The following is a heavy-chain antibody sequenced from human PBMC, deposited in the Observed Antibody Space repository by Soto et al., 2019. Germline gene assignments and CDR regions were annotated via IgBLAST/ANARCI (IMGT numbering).Heavy chain of an antibody. D-gene: IGHD3-22*01. CDR1: GYSISGGYN. CDR3: AISYDSVAYQPTYFRGIEV. V-gene: IGHV4-38-2*01. CDR2: IYHSGTT. J-gene: IGHJ6*02. Sequence: SETRSRTCAVSGYSISGGYNWGWIRQAAWKGLEWIGRIYHSGTTYHNPYLKSRVTISVDTSKNQFYLKLSSVTEAYTAVYYCAISYDSVAYQPTYFRGIEVGGQGSSVT.